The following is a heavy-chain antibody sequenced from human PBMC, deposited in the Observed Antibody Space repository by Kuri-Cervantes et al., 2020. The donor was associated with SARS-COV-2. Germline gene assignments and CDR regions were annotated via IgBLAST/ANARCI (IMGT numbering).Heavy chain of an antibody. Sequence: SGPTLVKPTQTLTLTCTFSGFSLSTSGMRVSWIRQPPGKGLEWIGSIYYSGSTYYNPSLKSRVTISVDTSKNQFSLKLSSVTAADTAVYYCARPLPPHHTAMAGDWFDPWGQGTLVTVSS. V-gene: IGHV4-39*01. D-gene: IGHD5-18*01. CDR3: ARPLPPHHTAMAGDWFDP. CDR2: IYYSGST. J-gene: IGHJ5*02. CDR1: GFSLSTSGMR.